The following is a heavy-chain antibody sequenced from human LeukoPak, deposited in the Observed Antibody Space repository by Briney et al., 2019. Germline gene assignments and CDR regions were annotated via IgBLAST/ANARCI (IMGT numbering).Heavy chain of an antibody. V-gene: IGHV1-2*06. CDR1: GYTFTGYY. CDR3: AGDDNSGYYSGP. D-gene: IGHD3-22*01. Sequence: ASVKVSCKASGYTFTGYYMHWVRQAPGQGLEWMGRINPSSGGTNYAQKFQGRVTMTRDTSISTAYMELSRLRSDDTAVYCCAGDDNSGYYSGPWGQGTLVTVSS. CDR2: INPSSGGT. J-gene: IGHJ5*02.